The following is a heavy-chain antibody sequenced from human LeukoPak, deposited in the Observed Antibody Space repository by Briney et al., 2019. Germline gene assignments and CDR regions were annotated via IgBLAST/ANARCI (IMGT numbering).Heavy chain of an antibody. CDR1: GGSISSYY. V-gene: IGHV4-59*08. Sequence: PSETLSLTCTVSGGSISSYYWSWIRQPPGKGLEWIGYIYYSWSTNYTPSLKSRVTISVDTSKNQFSLKLSSVTAADTAVYYCARHLSGYEGYFDYWGRGTLVTVSS. CDR2: IYYSWST. J-gene: IGHJ4*02. D-gene: IGHD5-12*01. CDR3: ARHLSGYEGYFDY.